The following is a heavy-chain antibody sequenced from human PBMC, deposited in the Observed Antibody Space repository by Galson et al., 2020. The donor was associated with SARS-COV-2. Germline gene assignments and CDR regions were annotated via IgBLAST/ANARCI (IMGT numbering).Heavy chain of an antibody. V-gene: IGHV3-21*01. CDR2: IFGSGSYR. CDR3: ARDLGPAPMIKWYFDL. J-gene: IGHJ2*01. CDR1: GFTFSDYT. D-gene: IGHD3-16*01. Sequence: LSLTCAASGFTFSDYTMIWVRQAPGKGLAWVSSIFGSGSYRYYADSVKGRFTISRDSAKSSLYLQMNSLGADDTAVYYCARDLGPAPMIKWYFDLWGRGALVTVSS.